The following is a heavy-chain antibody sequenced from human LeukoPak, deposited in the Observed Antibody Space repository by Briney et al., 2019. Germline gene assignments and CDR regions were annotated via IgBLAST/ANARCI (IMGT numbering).Heavy chain of an antibody. Sequence: GGSLRLSCAASGFTFSSYGMHWVRQAPGKGLEWVAFIRYDGSNKYYADSVKGRFTISRDNSKNTLYLQMNSLRAEDTAVYYCAKEAPFLSELWFGENGWFDPWGQGTLVTVSS. CDR1: GFTFSSYG. V-gene: IGHV3-30*02. CDR3: AKEAPFLSELWFGENGWFDP. J-gene: IGHJ5*02. D-gene: IGHD3-10*01. CDR2: IRYDGSNK.